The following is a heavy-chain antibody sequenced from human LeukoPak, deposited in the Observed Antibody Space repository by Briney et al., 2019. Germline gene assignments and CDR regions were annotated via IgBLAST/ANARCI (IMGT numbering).Heavy chain of an antibody. CDR2: ISSSGSTV. CDR3: ARADHYDYVWGSYRSFDY. J-gene: IGHJ4*02. Sequence: GGSLRLSCAASGFTFSSYEMNWVRQAPGKGLEWVSYISSSGSTVYYADSVKGRFTISRDNAKNSLYLQMNSLRAEDTAVYYCARADHYDYVWGSYRSFDYWGQGTLVTVSS. CDR1: GFTFSSYE. V-gene: IGHV3-48*03. D-gene: IGHD3-16*02.